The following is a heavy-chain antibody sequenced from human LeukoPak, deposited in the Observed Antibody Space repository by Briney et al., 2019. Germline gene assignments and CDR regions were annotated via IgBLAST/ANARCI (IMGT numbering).Heavy chain of an antibody. D-gene: IGHD5-12*01. CDR3: ASGGPYSGYIY. J-gene: IGHJ4*02. CDR1: GGSVSSGDYY. V-gene: IGHV4-61*08. CDR2: VFYSGST. Sequence: SETLSLTCTVSGGSVSSGDYYWSWIQQPPGKGLEWIGYVFYSGSTNYNPSLKSRVAISVDTSKNQFSLKVSSVTAADTAVYYCASGGPYSGYIYWGQGTLVTVSS.